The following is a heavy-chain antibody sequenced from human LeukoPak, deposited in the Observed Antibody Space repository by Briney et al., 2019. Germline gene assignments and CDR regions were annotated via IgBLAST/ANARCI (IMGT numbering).Heavy chain of an antibody. CDR2: ISSSGSTI. J-gene: IGHJ4*02. D-gene: IGHD3-22*01. Sequence: GGSLRLSCAASGFTFSNYEMKWVRQAPGRGLEWVSYISSSGSTIYYADSAKGRFTISRDNAKNSLYLQMNSLRAEDTAVYYCARDFLPYYYDSSGSFDYWGQGTLVTVSS. CDR3: ARDFLPYYYDSSGSFDY. V-gene: IGHV3-48*03. CDR1: GFTFSNYE.